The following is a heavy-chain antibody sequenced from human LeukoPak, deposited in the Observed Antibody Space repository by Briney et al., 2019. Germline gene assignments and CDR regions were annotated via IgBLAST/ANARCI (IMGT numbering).Heavy chain of an antibody. CDR3: AKSAGDFWSGYSGY. J-gene: IGHJ4*02. V-gene: IGHV3-23*01. D-gene: IGHD3-3*01. CDR1: GFTFSSYA. CDR2: ISGSGGST. Sequence: GGSLRLSCAASGFTFSSYAMSWVRKAPGKGLKWVSAISGSGGSTYYADSVKGRFTISRDNSKSTLYLQMNSLRAEDTAVYYCAKSAGDFWSGYSGYWGQGTLVTVSS.